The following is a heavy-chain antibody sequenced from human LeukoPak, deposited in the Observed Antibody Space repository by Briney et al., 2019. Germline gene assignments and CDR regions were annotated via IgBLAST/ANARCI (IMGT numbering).Heavy chain of an antibody. D-gene: IGHD4-17*01. CDR3: AKEFGDYGDYVGLFDY. CDR2: ISYDGSNK. V-gene: IGHV3-30*18. J-gene: IGHJ4*02. CDR1: GFTFNNYA. Sequence: GGSLRLSCAGSGFTFNNYAMSWVRRAPRKGLEWVAVISYDGSNKYYADSVKGRFTIARDNSKNTLYLQMNSLRAEDTAVYYCAKEFGDYGDYVGLFDYWGQGTLVTVSS.